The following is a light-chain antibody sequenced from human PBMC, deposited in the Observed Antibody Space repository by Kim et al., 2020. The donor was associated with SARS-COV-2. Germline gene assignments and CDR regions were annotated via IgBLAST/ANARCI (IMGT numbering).Light chain of an antibody. V-gene: IGLV2-14*03. J-gene: IGLJ1*01. Sequence: QSVVTQPASVSGSPGQSITISCTGTSSDVGGYNYVSWYQQHPGKAPKLIIYDVDNRPSGVSDRFSGSKSGNTASLTISGLQTEDEADYYCNSFTSSSTQVFGTGTKVTVL. CDR1: SSDVGGYNY. CDR2: DVD. CDR3: NSFTSSSTQV.